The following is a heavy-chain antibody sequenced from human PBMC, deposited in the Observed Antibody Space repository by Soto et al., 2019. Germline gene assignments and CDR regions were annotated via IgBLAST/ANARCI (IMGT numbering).Heavy chain of an antibody. D-gene: IGHD2-15*01. J-gene: IGHJ5*02. CDR3: ASDLGGCSAGSCRYNWFDP. CDR2: IIPIYGTT. V-gene: IGHV1-69*13. Sequence: GASVNVSCKASGDTFSSYAVSWVRQAPGQGLEWMGGIIPIYGTTNYAQKFQDRVTITADESTSTAYMELSSLGSEDTAVYYCASDLGGCSAGSCRYNWFDPWGQGTLVTVSS. CDR1: GDTFSSYA.